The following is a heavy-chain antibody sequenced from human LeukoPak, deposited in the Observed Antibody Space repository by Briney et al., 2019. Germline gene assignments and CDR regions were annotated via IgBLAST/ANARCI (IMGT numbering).Heavy chain of an antibody. D-gene: IGHD1-26*01. CDR3: VWGFDY. CDR1: GGSISSSSDY. Sequence: SETLSLTCTVSGGSISSSSDYWGWIRQPPGKGLEWIRSIYYSGRTYYNPSLKRRVTISVDTSKNQVSVKLSSVTAADTAVYYCVWGFDYWGQGTLVTVSS. V-gene: IGHV4-39*01. CDR2: IYYSGRT. J-gene: IGHJ4*02.